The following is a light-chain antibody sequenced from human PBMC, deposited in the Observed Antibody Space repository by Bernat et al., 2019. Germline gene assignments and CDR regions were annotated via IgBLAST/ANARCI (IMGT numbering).Light chain of an antibody. Sequence: DVQMTQSPSSLSASIGDRVTITCRASRPISTYLNWYQLKPGRGPKLLIFGASSLEREAPSRFSGSGSGTEFTLTINSLQPDDFATYSCQQSHSIPQTFGQGTKVEIK. V-gene: IGKV1-39*01. CDR1: RPISTY. CDR3: QQSHSIPQT. CDR2: GAS. J-gene: IGKJ1*01.